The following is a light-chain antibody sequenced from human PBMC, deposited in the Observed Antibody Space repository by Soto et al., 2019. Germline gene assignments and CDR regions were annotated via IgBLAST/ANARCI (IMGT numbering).Light chain of an antibody. CDR3: SSYTTSNTLV. CDR2: EVS. J-gene: IGLJ1*01. CDR1: SSDVGDYKY. Sequence: QSALTQPASVSGSPGQSITISCTGTSSDVGDYKYVSWYQKHPGKAPKALIYEVSNRPSGVSNRFSGSKSGNTASLTISWLQAEDEADYYCSSYTTSNTLVFGPGTKLTVL. V-gene: IGLV2-14*01.